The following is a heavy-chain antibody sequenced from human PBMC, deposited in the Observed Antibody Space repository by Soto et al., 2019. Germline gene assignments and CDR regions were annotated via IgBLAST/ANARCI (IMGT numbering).Heavy chain of an antibody. J-gene: IGHJ6*02. V-gene: IGHV4-31*03. Sequence: PSETLSLTCTVSGDSISRNGYFWTWIRRHPGKGLEWIGYIYYSGSSYYNPSLKSRVIISVDTSKNHFSLNLTAVTAADTAVYYCARGTMLRGPGYYYAMDVWGQGTTVTVSS. D-gene: IGHD3-10*01. CDR2: IYYSGSS. CDR3: ARGTMLRGPGYYYAMDV. CDR1: GDSISRNGYF.